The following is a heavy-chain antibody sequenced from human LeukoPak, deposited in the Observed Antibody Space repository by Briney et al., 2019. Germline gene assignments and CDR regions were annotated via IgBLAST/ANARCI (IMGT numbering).Heavy chain of an antibody. V-gene: IGHV3-21*04. J-gene: IGHJ4*02. CDR3: ASHITSWYGPDY. CDR1: GFTFSSYS. D-gene: IGHD6-13*01. Sequence: PGGSLRLSCAASGFTFSSYSMNWVRQAPGKGLEWVSSISSSGTYVYYADSVKGRFTISRDNAKNSLSLQMNSLRAEDTAVYYCASHITSWYGPDYWGQGTLVTVSS. CDR2: ISSSGTYV.